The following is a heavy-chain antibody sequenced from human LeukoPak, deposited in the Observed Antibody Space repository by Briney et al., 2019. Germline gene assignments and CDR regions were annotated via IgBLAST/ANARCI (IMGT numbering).Heavy chain of an antibody. CDR2: IYYSGST. D-gene: IGHD1-26*01. V-gene: IGHV4-39*01. CDR3: ARHRKGGSYGGMYNWFDP. Sequence: SETLSLTRTVSGGSISSSSYYWGWIRQPPGKGLEWIGSIYYSGSTYYNPSLKSRVTISVDTSKNQFSLKLSSVTAADTAVYYCARHRKGGSYGGMYNWFDPWGQGTLVTVSS. CDR1: GGSISSSSYY. J-gene: IGHJ5*02.